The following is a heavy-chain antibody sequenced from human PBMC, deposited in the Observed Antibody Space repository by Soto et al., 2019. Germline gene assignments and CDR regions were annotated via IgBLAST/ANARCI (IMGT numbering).Heavy chain of an antibody. V-gene: IGHV3-48*01. Sequence: GGSLRLSCAASGFTFSSYSMNWVRQAPGKGLEWVSYISSSSSTIYYADSVKGRFTISRDNAKNSLYLQMNSLRAEDTAVYYCARCSCSGGSCYSVGWYYYYYYMDVWGKGTTVTVSS. CDR2: ISSSSSTI. J-gene: IGHJ6*03. CDR1: GFTFSSYS. D-gene: IGHD2-15*01. CDR3: ARCSCSGGSCYSVGWYYYYYYMDV.